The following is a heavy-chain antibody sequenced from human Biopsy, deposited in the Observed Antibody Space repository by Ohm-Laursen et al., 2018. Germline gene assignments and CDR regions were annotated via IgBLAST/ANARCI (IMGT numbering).Heavy chain of an antibody. V-gene: IGHV1-69*13. CDR3: VGGQRGPPIGVTVPGDAFDL. Sequence: VASVKASCKASGVTFDTYAFGWVRQAPGQGLEWMGGRIPYFNTIYYARNFQDRAVITADRSARTTDMQLSGLRPDDTAVYYCVGGQRGPPIGVTVPGDAFDLWGQGTMVTVSP. J-gene: IGHJ3*01. D-gene: IGHD2/OR15-2a*01. CDR2: RIPYFNTI. CDR1: GVTFDTYA.